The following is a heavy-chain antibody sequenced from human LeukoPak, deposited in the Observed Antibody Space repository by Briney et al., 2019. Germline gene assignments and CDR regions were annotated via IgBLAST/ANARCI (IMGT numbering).Heavy chain of an antibody. CDR3: ARVGDGYSVNYFEY. J-gene: IGHJ4*02. CDR1: RLTLSNYD. Sequence: PGGALSLSCVPSRLTLSNYDIHAVCQAPRKGVEWVSCINSASSTVYYAPSVKGRVTFSIANAKNSLYLKMNSLRAEDTAMFYCARVGDGYSVNYFEYWGQGTLVTVSS. D-gene: IGHD5-24*01. V-gene: IGHV3-48*01. CDR2: INSASSTV.